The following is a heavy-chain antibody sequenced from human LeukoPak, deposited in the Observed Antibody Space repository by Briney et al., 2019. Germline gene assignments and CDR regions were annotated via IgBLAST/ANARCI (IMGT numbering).Heavy chain of an antibody. CDR1: GGSISGSSYY. Sequence: PSETLSLTCTVSGGSISGSSYYWGWIRQPPGKGLEWIGSIYYSGSTYYNPSLKSRFTISVDTSKNQFSLKLNSVTATDTAVYYCARRSGYYSGAFDIWGQGTMVTVSS. V-gene: IGHV4-39*01. D-gene: IGHD3-22*01. J-gene: IGHJ3*02. CDR2: IYYSGST. CDR3: ARRSGYYSGAFDI.